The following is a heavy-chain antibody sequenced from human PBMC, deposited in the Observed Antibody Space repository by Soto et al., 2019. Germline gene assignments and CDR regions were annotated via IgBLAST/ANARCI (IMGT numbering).Heavy chain of an antibody. CDR3: ARGGGVGVAGSAAFDM. J-gene: IGHJ3*02. CDR2: INPATGAA. V-gene: IGHV1-2*02. CDR1: GYPVTAYY. Sequence: QLHLVQSGAVVKKPGASVTVSCSASGYPVTAYYMHWVRQAPGRGLEWMGGINPATGAAKYTQTFPGRVTIARDTSTSTGFMEPSCLTSEDPAVFFCARGGGVGVAGSAAFDMWGQGTLVTVSS. D-gene: IGHD3-3*01.